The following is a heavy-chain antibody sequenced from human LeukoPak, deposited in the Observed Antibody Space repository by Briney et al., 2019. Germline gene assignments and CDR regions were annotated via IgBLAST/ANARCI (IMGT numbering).Heavy chain of an antibody. Sequence: GRSLRLSCAASGFTFSSYGMHWVRQAPGKGLEWVAVISYDGSNKYYADSVKGRFTISRDNSKNTLYLQMNSLRAEDTAVYYCAKEGVATIASPWFDPWGQGTLVTVSS. CDR2: ISYDGSNK. V-gene: IGHV3-30*18. J-gene: IGHJ5*02. CDR1: GFTFSSYG. CDR3: AKEGVATIASPWFDP. D-gene: IGHD5-12*01.